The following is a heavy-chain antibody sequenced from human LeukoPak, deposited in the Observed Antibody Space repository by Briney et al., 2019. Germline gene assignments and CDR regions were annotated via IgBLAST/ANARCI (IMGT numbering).Heavy chain of an antibody. CDR2: IIPIFGTA. D-gene: IGHD2-2*01. Sequence: SVKVSCKACGGTFSSYAISWVRQAPGQGLEWMGGIIPIFGTANYAQKLQGTVTITEDKSTSTAYTELSTMRSEDTAVYYCARDSIPTDVVVPAARTGPFNWFDPWGQGTLVTVSS. V-gene: IGHV1-69*06. CDR3: ARDSIPTDVVVPAARTGPFNWFDP. J-gene: IGHJ5*02. CDR1: GGTFSSYA.